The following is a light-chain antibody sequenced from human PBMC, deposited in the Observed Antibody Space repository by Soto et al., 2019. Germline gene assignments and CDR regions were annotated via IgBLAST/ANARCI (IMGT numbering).Light chain of an antibody. J-gene: IGKJ1*01. V-gene: IGKV3-15*01. CDR2: GAS. Sequence: ILMTQSPATLSVSPGERVTLSCRASRGVSSDLAWYQQKPGQAPRLLIYGASVRATGVPARFSGRGSGTDFTLTISSLQSEDFAVYYCQQYINWTFGQGTTVDIK. CDR3: QQYINWT. CDR1: RGVSSD.